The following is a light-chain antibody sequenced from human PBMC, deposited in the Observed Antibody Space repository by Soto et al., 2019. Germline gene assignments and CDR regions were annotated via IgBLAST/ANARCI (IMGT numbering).Light chain of an antibody. CDR2: EVS. CDR3: SSCAGSYNWV. Sequence: QSVLTQPPSASGSPGQSVTISCTGTSSDVGGYKYVSWYQQHPGKAPKLLIYEVSKRPSGVPDRFSGSKSGNTASLTVSGLQAADEADYYCSSCAGSYNWVVGGGTKVTVL. CDR1: SSDVGGYKY. J-gene: IGLJ3*02. V-gene: IGLV2-8*01.